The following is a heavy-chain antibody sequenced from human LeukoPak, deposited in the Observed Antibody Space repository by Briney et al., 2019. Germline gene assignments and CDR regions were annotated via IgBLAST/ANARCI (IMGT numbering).Heavy chain of an antibody. CDR3: ARVGLGYCSSTGCYEFDY. D-gene: IGHD2-2*01. CDR2: ISAYNGNT. J-gene: IGHJ4*02. Sequence: GASVKVSCKASGYTFTSYGISWVRQAPGQGLEWMGWISAYNGNTNYAQKLQGRVTMTTDTSTSTAYMELRSLRSDDTAVYYCARVGLGYCSSTGCYEFDYWGQGTLVTVSS. CDR1: GYTFTSYG. V-gene: IGHV1-18*04.